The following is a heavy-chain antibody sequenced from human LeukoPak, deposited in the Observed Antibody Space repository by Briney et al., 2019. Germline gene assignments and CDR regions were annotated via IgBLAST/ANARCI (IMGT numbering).Heavy chain of an antibody. CDR2: IKGDESAR. D-gene: IGHD1-26*01. V-gene: IGHV3-7*01. Sequence: GGSLTLSCAASGFSFSTYWMAWVRQAPGKGLEWVANIKGDESARHQADSVKGRFTISRDNAQNSVYLQMSRLRGEDTAVYYCARDVGGSLDYWGQGTLVTVSS. CDR1: GFSFSTYW. J-gene: IGHJ4*02. CDR3: ARDVGGSLDY.